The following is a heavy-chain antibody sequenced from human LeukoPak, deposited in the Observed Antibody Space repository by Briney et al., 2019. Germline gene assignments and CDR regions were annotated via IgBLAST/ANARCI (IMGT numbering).Heavy chain of an antibody. CDR2: IGTGGDT. CDR1: GFTFSTYD. V-gene: IGHV3-13*01. CDR3: ARAARYYDSSGAHAFDI. Sequence: GGSLRLSCAASGFTFSTYDMHWVRQATGKGLEWVSGIGTGGDTHYPDSVKGRFTISRQNAKNSLDLQMSSLRAGDTAVYYCARAARYYDSSGAHAFDIWGQGTMVTVS. D-gene: IGHD3-22*01. J-gene: IGHJ3*02.